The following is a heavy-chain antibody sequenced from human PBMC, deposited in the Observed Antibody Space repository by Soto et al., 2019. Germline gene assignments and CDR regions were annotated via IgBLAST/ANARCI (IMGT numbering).Heavy chain of an antibody. CDR3: ARVTYGDHYFSDF. D-gene: IGHD4-17*01. J-gene: IGHJ4*02. CDR1: GFTVSSNY. V-gene: IGHV3-53*02. Sequence: EVQLVETGGGLIQPGGSLRLSCAASGFTVSSNYMSWVRQAPGKGLEWVSVIYSGGSTYYADSVKGRFTIARDNSKNMLYLQMNSLRAEDTAVYYCARVTYGDHYFSDFWGQGTLVTVSS. CDR2: IYSGGST.